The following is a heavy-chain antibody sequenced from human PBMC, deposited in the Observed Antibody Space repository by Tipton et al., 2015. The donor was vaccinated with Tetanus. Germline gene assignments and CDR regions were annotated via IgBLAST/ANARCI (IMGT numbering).Heavy chain of an antibody. J-gene: IGHJ5*01. CDR1: GYTFSAHT. V-gene: IGHV3-48*02. Sequence: GSLRLSCKASGYTFSAHTMHWVRQAPGKGLEWLSYISGTGSTIDYADSVKGRFTISRDNAKNSLYLQMNGLRDDDTAVYFCARDFRPIFGVAHPFDSWGQGTLVTVSS. CDR3: ARDFRPIFGVAHPFDS. D-gene: IGHD3-3*01. CDR2: ISGTGSTI.